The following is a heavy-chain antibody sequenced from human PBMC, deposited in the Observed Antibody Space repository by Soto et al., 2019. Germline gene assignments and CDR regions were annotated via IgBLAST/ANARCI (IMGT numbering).Heavy chain of an antibody. V-gene: IGHV1-8*01. CDR1: GYTFTSYD. D-gene: IGHD6-13*01. CDR2: MNPNSGNT. CDR3: ARGRNDWGYSSSWCGGVYYCGY. J-gene: IGHJ4*02. Sequence: ASVKVSCKASGYTFTSYDINWVRQATGQGLEWMGWMNPNSGNTGYAQKFQGRVTMTRNTSISTAYMELSSLRSEDTAVYYCARGRNDWGYSSSWCGGVYYCGYWGQGTLVTVSS.